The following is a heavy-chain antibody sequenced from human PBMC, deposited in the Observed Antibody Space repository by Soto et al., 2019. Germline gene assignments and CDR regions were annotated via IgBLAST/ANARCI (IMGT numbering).Heavy chain of an antibody. CDR2: ITNNGAGT. CDR3: AKGLNNGRWYAAD. J-gene: IGHJ4*02. CDR1: GFTFSSCV. D-gene: IGHD6-13*01. V-gene: IGHV3-23*01. Sequence: EVHLLESGGGLVQPGESLRLSCGASGFTFSSCVMTWVRQAPGKELEWVSSITNNGAGTHYADSVKGRFTISRDNSKNTVFLQMNNLRAEDTAVYYCAKGLNNGRWYAADWGQGTRVTVSS.